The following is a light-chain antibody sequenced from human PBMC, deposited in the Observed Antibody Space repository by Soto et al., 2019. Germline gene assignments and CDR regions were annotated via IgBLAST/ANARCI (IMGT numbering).Light chain of an antibody. J-gene: IGLJ3*02. Sequence: QSALTQPASVAGSPGQSSTISCTGSSSDVGGYNYVSWYQQQPGKAPKLMIYDVTDRPSGVSNRFSGSKSGNTATLTISGLQAEDQGDYYRLSFTGGDIWVFGGGTKVTVL. V-gene: IGLV2-14*01. CDR3: LSFTGGDIWV. CDR1: SSDVGGYNY. CDR2: DVT.